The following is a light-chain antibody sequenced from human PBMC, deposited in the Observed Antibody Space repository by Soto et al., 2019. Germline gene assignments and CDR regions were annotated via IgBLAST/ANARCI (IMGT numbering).Light chain of an antibody. V-gene: IGKV3-20*01. CDR1: QSVSSY. J-gene: IGKJ1*01. Sequence: EIMLTQSPVTLSLYPGERATLSCRASQSVSSYLAWYQQNTGQAPRLLIYDASNRATGIPARFSGSGSGTDFTLTIIRLEPEDFAVYYCQQYDISPWTFGQGTKVDIK. CDR3: QQYDISPWT. CDR2: DAS.